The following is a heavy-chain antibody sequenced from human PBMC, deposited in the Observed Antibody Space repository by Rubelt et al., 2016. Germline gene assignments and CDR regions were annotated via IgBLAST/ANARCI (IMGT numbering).Heavy chain of an antibody. Sequence: EVQLVESGGGLVQPGGSLRLSCAASGFTDISNYMSWVRQAPGKGLEWVPVIDGGGGTYYADPVKGRLTIFRDNSRITLYLLMNSLRAKDTAVHYCARLGSNYDFWIGYIWGQGTLVTVSS. D-gene: IGHD3-3*01. J-gene: IGHJ4*02. V-gene: IGHV3-66*01. CDR3: ARLGSNYDFWIGYI. CDR2: IDGGGGT. CDR1: GFTDISNY.